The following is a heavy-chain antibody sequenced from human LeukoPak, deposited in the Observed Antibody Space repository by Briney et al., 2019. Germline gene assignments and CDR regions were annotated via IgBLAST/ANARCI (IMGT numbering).Heavy chain of an antibody. J-gene: IGHJ4*02. CDR3: AREDRAFRVDY. D-gene: IGHD2/OR15-2a*01. CDR1: GFTFSAYA. V-gene: IGHV3-30*04. CDR2: IAYDGSHN. Sequence: GGSLRLSCAASGFTFSAYAMHWVRQAPGKGLEWVGLIAYDGSHNYYADSVKGRVTISRDNSKNSLFLQMHSLRVEDTAVYYCAREDRAFRVDYWGQETLVSVSS.